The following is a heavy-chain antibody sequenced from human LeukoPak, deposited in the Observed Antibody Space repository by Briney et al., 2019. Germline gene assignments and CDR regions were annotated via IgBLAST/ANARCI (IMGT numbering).Heavy chain of an antibody. D-gene: IGHD3-22*01. Sequence: SETLSLTCAVYGGSFSGYYWSWIRQPPGKGLEWTGEINHSGSTNYNPSLKSRVTISVDTSKNQFSLKLSFVTAADTAVYYCASGTGYYDSSGYYPFDYWGQGTLVTVSS. CDR3: ASGTGYYDSSGYYPFDY. J-gene: IGHJ4*02. CDR2: INHSGST. V-gene: IGHV4-34*01. CDR1: GGSFSGYY.